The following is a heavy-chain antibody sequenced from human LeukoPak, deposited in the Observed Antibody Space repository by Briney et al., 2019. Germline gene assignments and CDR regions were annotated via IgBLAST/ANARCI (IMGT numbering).Heavy chain of an antibody. D-gene: IGHD4-23*01. V-gene: IGHV3-30*03. CDR2: ISYDGSKK. Sequence: AGGSLRLSCAASGFTFSSYGMHWVRQAPGKGLEWVAVISYDGSKKYYADSVKGRFTISRDDSKNTLYLQMNSLRPEDTAVYYCARELYLGGVTPNYWGQGTLVTVSS. J-gene: IGHJ4*02. CDR1: GFTFSSYG. CDR3: ARELYLGGVTPNY.